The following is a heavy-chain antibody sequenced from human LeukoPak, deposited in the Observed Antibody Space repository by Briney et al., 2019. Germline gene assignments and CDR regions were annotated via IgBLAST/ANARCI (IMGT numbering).Heavy chain of an antibody. Sequence: SETLSLTCSVSGGSISNHYWSWIRQPPGKGLEWIGYIYYTGKTNHNPSLKSRVTISVDTSTNQFSLKLSSVTAADTAFYYCARELPRGTWYFDLWGRGTLVTVSS. D-gene: IGHD3-10*01. V-gene: IGHV4-59*11. J-gene: IGHJ2*01. CDR1: GGSISNHY. CDR3: ARELPRGTWYFDL. CDR2: IYYTGKT.